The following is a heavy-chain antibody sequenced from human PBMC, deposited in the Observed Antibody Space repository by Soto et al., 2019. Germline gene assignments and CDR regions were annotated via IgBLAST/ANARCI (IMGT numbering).Heavy chain of an antibody. V-gene: IGHV4-39*01. CDR3: ASVDITGTDNWFDP. J-gene: IGHJ5*02. D-gene: IGHD1-20*01. Sequence: SETLSLTCTVSGGSVSSSSYYWGWIRQPPGKGLEWIGSIYYSGSTYYNPSLKSRVTISVDTSKNQFSLKLSSVTAADTAVYNCASVDITGTDNWFDPWGQGTLVTVSS. CDR1: GGSVSSSSYY. CDR2: IYYSGST.